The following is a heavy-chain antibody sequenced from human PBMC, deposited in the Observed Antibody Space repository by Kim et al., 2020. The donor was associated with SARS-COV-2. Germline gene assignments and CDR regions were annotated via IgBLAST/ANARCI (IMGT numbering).Heavy chain of an antibody. J-gene: IGHJ6*03. CDR3: ARRRLAYYYMDV. V-gene: IGHV3-33*01. Sequence: NYADSVKGRFTISRDNSKNTLYLQMNSLRAEDTAVYYCARRRLAYYYMDVWGKGTTVTVSS. D-gene: IGHD2-21*01.